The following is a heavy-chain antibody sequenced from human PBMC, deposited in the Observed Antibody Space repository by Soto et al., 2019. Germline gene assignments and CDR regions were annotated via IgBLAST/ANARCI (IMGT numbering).Heavy chain of an antibody. CDR1: GVSISSGVYY. J-gene: IGHJ4*02. Sequence: QVQLQESGPGLVKPSQTLSLTCSVSGVSISSGVYYWTWVRQHPEKGLESIGYIYHRGNTYYSPSLGGRVAISIDTSKNQFSLTLTSVTAADTAVYYCAISDHGDYLFDVWGQGTLVTVAS. D-gene: IGHD4-17*01. V-gene: IGHV4-31*03. CDR2: IYHRGNT. CDR3: AISDHGDYLFDV.